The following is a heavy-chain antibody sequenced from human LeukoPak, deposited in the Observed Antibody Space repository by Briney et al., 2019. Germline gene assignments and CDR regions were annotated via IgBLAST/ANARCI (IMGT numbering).Heavy chain of an antibody. CDR2: IFYSGST. Sequence: PSETLSLTCTVSGGSITSYYWSWIRQPPGKGLEWVGYIFYSGSTNYNPSLKSRVTISVDTSKNQFSLNLCSVTAADTAMYYCARHGRNSGAPNYWGQGTLVTVSS. CDR3: ARHGRNSGAPNY. CDR1: GGSITSYY. V-gene: IGHV4-59*08. D-gene: IGHD6-19*01. J-gene: IGHJ4*02.